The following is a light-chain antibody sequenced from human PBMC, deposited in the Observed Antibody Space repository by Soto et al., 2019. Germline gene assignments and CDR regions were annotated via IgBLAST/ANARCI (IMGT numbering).Light chain of an antibody. CDR3: QQYYNYPRAWT. J-gene: IGKJ1*01. Sequence: IRMTQSPSSFSASTGDRVTITCRASQGISSYLAWYQQKPGKAPKLLIYAASTLQSGVPSRFSGSGSGTDFTLTISCLQSEDFVTYYCQQYYNYPRAWTFGQGTKVEIK. CDR2: AAS. CDR1: QGISSY. V-gene: IGKV1-8*01.